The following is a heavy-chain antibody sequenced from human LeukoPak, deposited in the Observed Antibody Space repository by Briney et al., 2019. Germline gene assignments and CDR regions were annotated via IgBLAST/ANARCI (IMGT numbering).Heavy chain of an antibody. CDR3: AAVTPPDY. V-gene: IGHV3-23*01. J-gene: IGHJ4*02. Sequence: GGSLRLSCTVSGFPVSINSMSWVRQAPGKGLEWVSAITGSGDSTYYADSVRGRFTISRDNSKNTLFLQMNTLRAEDTAVYYCAAVTPPDYWGQGTLVTVSS. CDR2: ITGSGDST. CDR1: GFPVSINS. D-gene: IGHD4-23*01.